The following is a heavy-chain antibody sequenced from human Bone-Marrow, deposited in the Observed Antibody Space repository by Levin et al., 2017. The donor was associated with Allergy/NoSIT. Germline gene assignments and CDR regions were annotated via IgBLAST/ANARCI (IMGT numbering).Heavy chain of an antibody. Sequence: GGSLRLSCAASGFTFSSYGMHWVRQAPGKGLEWVAVIWYDGSNKYYADSVKGRFTISRDNSKNTLYLQMNSLRAEDTAVYYCARDRVTTGYFDYWGQGTLVTVSS. CDR1: GFTFSSYG. J-gene: IGHJ4*02. D-gene: IGHD2-21*02. CDR3: ARDRVTTGYFDY. V-gene: IGHV3-33*01. CDR2: IWYDGSNK.